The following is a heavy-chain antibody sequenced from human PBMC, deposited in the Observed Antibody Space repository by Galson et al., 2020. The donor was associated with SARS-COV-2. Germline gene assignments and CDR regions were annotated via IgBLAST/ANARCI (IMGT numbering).Heavy chain of an antibody. Sequence: SETLSLTCAVYGGSFSGHYWSWIRQSPGKGLEWIGDITQSGSVNYNPSLKSRVTISADTSKNQFSLELRSVTAADTAVYYCARGLFQTTMVIVVFTSGSFYFDSWGQGTLVSVSS. CDR3: ARGLFQTTMVIVVFTSGSFYFDS. CDR2: ITQSGSV. CDR1: GGSFSGHY. V-gene: IGHV4-34*01. J-gene: IGHJ4*02. D-gene: IGHD3-22*01.